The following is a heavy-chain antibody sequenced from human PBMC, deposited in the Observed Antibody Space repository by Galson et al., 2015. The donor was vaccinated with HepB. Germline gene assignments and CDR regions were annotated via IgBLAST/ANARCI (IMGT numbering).Heavy chain of an antibody. J-gene: IGHJ5*02. V-gene: IGHV3-30-3*01. CDR1: GFTFSSYA. Sequence: SLRLSCAASGFTFSSYAMHWVRQAPGKGLEWVAVISYDGSNKYYADSVKGRFTISRDNSKNTLYLQMNSLRAEDTAVYYCARDRARDCSGLFDPWGQGTLVTVSS. CDR2: ISYDGSNK. D-gene: IGHD2-15*01. CDR3: ARDRARDCSGLFDP.